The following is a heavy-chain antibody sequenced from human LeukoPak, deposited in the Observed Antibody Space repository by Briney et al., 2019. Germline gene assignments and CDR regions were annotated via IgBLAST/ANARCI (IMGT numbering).Heavy chain of an antibody. CDR1: GFTVSSTY. CDR2: FYSGDTT. D-gene: IGHD3-9*01. Sequence: GSLRLSCAASGFTVSSTYMSWVRQAPGKGLEWVSVFYSGDTTYYANSVKGRLTISRDNSKNMLYLQMNSLRAEDTAVYYCARRLLTGYYEFWGQGTLVTVSS. CDR3: ARRLLTGYYEF. J-gene: IGHJ4*02. V-gene: IGHV3-66*01.